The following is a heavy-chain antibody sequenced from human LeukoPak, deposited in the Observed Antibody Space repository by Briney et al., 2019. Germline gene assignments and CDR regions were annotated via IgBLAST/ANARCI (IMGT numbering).Heavy chain of an antibody. CDR3: ARDPGYSSSLFDY. V-gene: IGHV4-39*02. J-gene: IGHJ4*02. CDR1: GGSISSSSYY. Sequence: PSENLSLNCTVSGGSISSSSYYWGWIRQPPGRGLEWIGSIYYSRSTYYNPSLKSRVTISVDTSKNQFSLKLSSVTAADTAVYYCARDPGYSSSLFDYWGQGTLVTVSS. CDR2: IYYSRST. D-gene: IGHD6-13*01.